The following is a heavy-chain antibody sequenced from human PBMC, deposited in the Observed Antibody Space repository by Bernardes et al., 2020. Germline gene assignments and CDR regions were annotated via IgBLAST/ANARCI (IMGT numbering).Heavy chain of an antibody. CDR2: ISAYNGNT. Sequence: ASVKVSCKASGYTFTSYGISWVRQAPGQGLEWMGWISAYNGNTNYAQKLQGRVTMTTDTSTSTAYMELRSLRSDDTAVYYCAGGYYDFWSGYYNDNWFDPWGQGTLVTVSS. D-gene: IGHD3-3*01. J-gene: IGHJ5*02. CDR3: AGGYYDFWSGYYNDNWFDP. CDR1: GYTFTSYG. V-gene: IGHV1-18*01.